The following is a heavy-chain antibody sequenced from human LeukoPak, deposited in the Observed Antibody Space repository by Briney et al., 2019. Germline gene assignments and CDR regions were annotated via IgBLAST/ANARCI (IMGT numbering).Heavy chain of an antibody. CDR1: GFTFSSYA. CDR2: ISGSGDST. D-gene: IGHD3-3*02. J-gene: IGHJ4*02. V-gene: IGHV3-23*01. Sequence: GGSLRLSCAASGFTFSSYAMSWVRQAPGKGLELVSGISGSGDSTYYADSVEGRFTISRDNSKNTLYLQMNSLRAEDTAVYYCAKDHIFESGFISKYYFDYWGQGTLVTVSS. CDR3: AKDHIFESGFISKYYFDY.